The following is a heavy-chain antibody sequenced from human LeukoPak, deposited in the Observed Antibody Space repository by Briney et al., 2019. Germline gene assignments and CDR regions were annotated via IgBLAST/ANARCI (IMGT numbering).Heavy chain of an antibody. Sequence: GGSLRLSCAASGFTFSSYGMHWVRQAPGKGLEWVAVIWYDGSNKYYADSVKGRSTISRDNSKNTLYLQMNSLRAEDTAVYYCAKDRGQQLVLDYWGQGTLVTVSS. D-gene: IGHD6-13*01. CDR1: GFTFSSYG. CDR2: IWYDGSNK. CDR3: AKDRGQQLVLDY. V-gene: IGHV3-33*06. J-gene: IGHJ4*02.